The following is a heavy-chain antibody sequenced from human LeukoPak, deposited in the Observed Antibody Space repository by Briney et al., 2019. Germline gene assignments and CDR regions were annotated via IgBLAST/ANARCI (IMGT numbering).Heavy chain of an antibody. D-gene: IGHD1-14*01. J-gene: IGHJ4*02. CDR3: ARSHPGTFDY. Sequence: GASVTVSCKSSGYTFTYYYMHWVRQAPGQGLEWMGWINPNSGGTNYAQKFQGRVTMTRDTSISTAYMELSRLRSDDTAVYYCARSHPGTFDYWGQGTLVTVSS. CDR2: INPNSGGT. CDR1: GYTFTYYY. V-gene: IGHV1-2*02.